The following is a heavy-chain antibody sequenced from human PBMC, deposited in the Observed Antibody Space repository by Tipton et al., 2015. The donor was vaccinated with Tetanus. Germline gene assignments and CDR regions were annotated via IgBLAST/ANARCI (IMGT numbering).Heavy chain of an antibody. CDR2: MNTDGTVM. J-gene: IGHJ4*02. D-gene: IGHD6-25*01. Sequence: SLRLSCAASEFTFSSYWMHWVRQAPGKGLVWVSRMNTDGTVMTYATSVKGRFTISRDSAKNTLYLQMNSLRAEDTAVYYCTKSVYGGSGHGYWGQGTLVTVSS. V-gene: IGHV3-74*01. CDR1: EFTFSSYW. CDR3: TKSVYGGSGHGY.